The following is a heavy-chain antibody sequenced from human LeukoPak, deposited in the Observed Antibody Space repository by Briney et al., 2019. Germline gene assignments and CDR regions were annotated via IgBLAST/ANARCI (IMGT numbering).Heavy chain of an antibody. Sequence: SGTLSLTCAVYGGSFSGYYWSWIRQPPGKGLEWIGEINHSGSTNYNPSLKSRVTISVDTSKNQFSLKLSSVTAADTAVYYCAKSGDSGDCVAGENFDYWGREPWSPSPQ. CDR3: AKSGDSGDCVAGENFDY. D-gene: IGHD4-17*01. CDR2: INHSGST. J-gene: IGHJ4*02. V-gene: IGHV4-34*01. CDR1: GGSFSGYY.